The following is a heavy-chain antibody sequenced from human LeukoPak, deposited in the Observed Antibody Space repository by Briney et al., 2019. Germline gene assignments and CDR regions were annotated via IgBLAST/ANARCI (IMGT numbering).Heavy chain of an antibody. D-gene: IGHD2-2*01. CDR1: GFTFSSYA. CDR3: AKDPRMLRSCSSTSCAEAYHFDY. J-gene: IGHJ4*02. V-gene: IGHV3-30*04. CDR2: IQYDGSDK. Sequence: GGSLRLSCAASGFTFSSYAMHWVRQAPGKGLEWVALIQYDGSDKHYADSVKGRFTISRDNSKNTLYLQMDSLRPEDTAVYYCAKDPRMLRSCSSTSCAEAYHFDYWGQGSLVTVSS.